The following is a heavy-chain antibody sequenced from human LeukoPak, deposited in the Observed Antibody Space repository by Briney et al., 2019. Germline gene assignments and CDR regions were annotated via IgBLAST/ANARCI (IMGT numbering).Heavy chain of an antibody. V-gene: IGHV5-51*01. D-gene: IGHD3-3*01. CDR1: GYSFTSYW. CDR3: ARRGFWSGYYDNWFDP. CDR2: IYPGDSDT. J-gene: IGHJ5*02. Sequence: GESLKISCKGSGYSFTSYWIGWVRQMSGKGLEWMGIIYPGDSDTRYSPSFQGQVTISADKSISTAYLQWSSLKASDTAMYYCARRGFWSGYYDNWFDPWGQGTLVTVSS.